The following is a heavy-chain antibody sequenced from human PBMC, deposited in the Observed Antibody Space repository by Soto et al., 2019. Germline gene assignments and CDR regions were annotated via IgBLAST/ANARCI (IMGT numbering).Heavy chain of an antibody. CDR2: ISSRSDNI. Sequence: WWSLRLSCLASVFRCSDHSMTWFRQSPGKGLQWIAYISSRSDNIYYAESVRGRFTVPRDNAKNALFLQMNSLRDDDTATYYCARLPKGSLVTAWGQGTRVTVSS. CDR1: VFRCSDHS. D-gene: IGHD2-21*02. J-gene: IGHJ4*02. V-gene: IGHV3-48*02. CDR3: ARLPKGSLVTA.